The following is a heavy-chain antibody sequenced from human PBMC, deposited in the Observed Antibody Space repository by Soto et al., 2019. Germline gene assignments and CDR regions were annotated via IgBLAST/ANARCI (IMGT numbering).Heavy chain of an antibody. CDR1: GFTFSDYA. V-gene: IGHV3-30-3*01. CDR3: ARDVSGSYCSYWFDP. D-gene: IGHD1-26*01. Sequence: QVHLVESGGGVVQPGRSLRLSCAASGFTFSDYAAHWVRQAPGKGLEWVALMSFDGSNKYYADSVKGRFTISRDSSKNTLYLQMNSLRPEDTAVYFCARDVSGSYCSYWFDPWGQGTLVTVSS. CDR2: MSFDGSNK. J-gene: IGHJ5*02.